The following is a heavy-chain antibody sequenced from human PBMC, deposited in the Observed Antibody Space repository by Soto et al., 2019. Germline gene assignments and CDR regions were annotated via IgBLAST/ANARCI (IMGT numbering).Heavy chain of an antibody. CDR3: ARDSLGYSGYDLSGRGYYYYGMDV. V-gene: IGHV3-30-3*01. CDR2: ISYDGSNK. D-gene: IGHD5-12*01. J-gene: IGHJ6*02. CDR1: GFTFSSYA. Sequence: QVQLVESGGGVVQPGRSLRLSCAASGFTFSSYAMHWVRQAPGKGLEWVAVISYDGSNKYYADSVKGRFTISRDNSKNTLYLQMNSLRAEDTAVYYCARDSLGYSGYDLSGRGYYYYGMDVWGQGTTVTVSS.